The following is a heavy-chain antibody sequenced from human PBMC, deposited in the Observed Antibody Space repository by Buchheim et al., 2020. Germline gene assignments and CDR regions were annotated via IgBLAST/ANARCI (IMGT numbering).Heavy chain of an antibody. V-gene: IGHV3-74*01. D-gene: IGHD6-25*01. CDR3: ARGIAATANPNWFDP. Sequence: EVQLVESGGGLVQPRGSLRLSCAASGFSFSSYWMHWVRQAPGRGLVWVSRITSDGSGTGYADSVTGRFTISRDNAKNTLYLQMNSLSPEDTAVYFCARGIAATANPNWFDPWGQGTL. J-gene: IGHJ5*02. CDR1: GFSFSSYW. CDR2: ITSDGSGT.